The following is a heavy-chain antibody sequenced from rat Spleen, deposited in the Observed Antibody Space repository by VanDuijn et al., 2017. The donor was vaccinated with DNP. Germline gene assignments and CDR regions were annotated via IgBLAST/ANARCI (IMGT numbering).Heavy chain of an antibody. D-gene: IGHD1-9*01. CDR1: GFTFSDYY. Sequence: EVQLVESGGGLVQPGRSMKLSCAASGFTFSDYYMAWVRQAPTKGLEWVASISHDGGSTHYRDSVKGRFTITRDNAKSSLYLQMDSLRSEDTATYYCTTDGDTMGIPSVDAWGHGASVTVSS. CDR3: TTDGDTMGIPSVDA. J-gene: IGHJ4*01. CDR2: ISHDGGST. V-gene: IGHV5-20*01.